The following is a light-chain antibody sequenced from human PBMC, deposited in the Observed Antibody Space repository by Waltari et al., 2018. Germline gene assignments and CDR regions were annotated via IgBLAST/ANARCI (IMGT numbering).Light chain of an antibody. V-gene: IGKV3-20*01. J-gene: IGKJ4*01. CDR1: QTFSSSY. CDR2: CAS. CDR3: QHYGTSPPLT. Sequence: EIVLTQSPGTLSLSPGERAPLPCRASQTFSSSYLAWYQQKPGQAPRLLIYCASTRAAGCPVRFSGSGSGTDFTLTISRLEPEDFAVYYCQHYGTSPPLTFGGGTKVEIK.